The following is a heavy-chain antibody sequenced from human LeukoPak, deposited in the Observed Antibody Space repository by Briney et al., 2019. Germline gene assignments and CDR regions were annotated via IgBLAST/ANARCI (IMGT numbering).Heavy chain of an antibody. CDR2: ISYDGSNK. J-gene: IGHJ4*02. D-gene: IGHD2-21*01. CDR1: GFTFSSYA. CDR3: ARGYCGGDCLDY. V-gene: IGHV3-30*04. Sequence: PGRSLRLSCAASGFTFSSYAMHWVRQAPGKGLEWVAVISYDGSNKYSAGSVKGRFTISRDNSKNTLYLQMNSLRAEDTAVYYCARGYCGGDCLDYWGQGTLVTVSS.